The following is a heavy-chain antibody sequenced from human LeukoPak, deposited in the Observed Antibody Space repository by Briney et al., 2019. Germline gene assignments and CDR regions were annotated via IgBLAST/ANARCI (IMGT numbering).Heavy chain of an antibody. V-gene: IGHV3-74*01. CDR2: INGDGSDT. CDR3: ARDQLSYCDGDCP. Sequence: GGSLRLSCAASGFTFSNYWMHWVRQVPGKGPEWISHINGDGSDTGYADSVKGRFTISRDNRKNTVYLQMNSLRAEDTAVYYCARDQLSYCDGDCPWGQGTLVTVSS. J-gene: IGHJ5*02. D-gene: IGHD2-21*02. CDR1: GFTFSNYW.